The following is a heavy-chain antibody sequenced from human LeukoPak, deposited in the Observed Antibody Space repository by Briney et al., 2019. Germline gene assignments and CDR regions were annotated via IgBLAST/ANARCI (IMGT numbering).Heavy chain of an antibody. CDR2: IYYSGST. CDR3: ARVITTDYYYYYGMDV. CDR1: GVSISSYY. J-gene: IGHJ6*02. Sequence: SETLSLTCTVSGVSISSYYWSWIRQPPGKGLEWIGYIYYSGSTNYNPSLKSRVTISVDTSKNQFSLKLSSVTAADTAVYYCARVITTDYYYYYGMDVWGQGTTVTVSS. V-gene: IGHV4-59*01. D-gene: IGHD4-11*01.